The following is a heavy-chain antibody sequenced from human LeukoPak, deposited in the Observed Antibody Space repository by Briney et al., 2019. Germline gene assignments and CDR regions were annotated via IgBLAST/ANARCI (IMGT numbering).Heavy chain of an antibody. V-gene: IGHV4-34*01. Sequence: PSETLSLTCAVYGGSFSGYYWSWIRQPPGKGLEWIGEINHSGSTNYNPSLKSRVTISVDTSKNQFSLKLSSVTAADTAVYYCASRYSYGSKWFDPWGQGTLVTVSS. CDR1: GGSFSGYY. CDR3: ASRYSYGSKWFDP. J-gene: IGHJ5*02. CDR2: INHSGST. D-gene: IGHD5-18*01.